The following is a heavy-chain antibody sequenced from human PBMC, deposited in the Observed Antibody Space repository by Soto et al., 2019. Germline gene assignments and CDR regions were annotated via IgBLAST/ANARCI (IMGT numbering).Heavy chain of an antibody. D-gene: IGHD2-15*01. V-gene: IGHV3-23*01. Sequence: GESLKISCAASGFTFSSYAMSWVRQAPGKGLEWVSAISGSGGSTYYADSVKGRFTISRDNSKNTLYLQMNSLRAEDTAVYYCAKDQGVVVAAYFQHWGRGTLVTVSS. CDR1: GFTFSSYA. CDR3: AKDQGVVVAAYFQH. J-gene: IGHJ1*01. CDR2: ISGSGGST.